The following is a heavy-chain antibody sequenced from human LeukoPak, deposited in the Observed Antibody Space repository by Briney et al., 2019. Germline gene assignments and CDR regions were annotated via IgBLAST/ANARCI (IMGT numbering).Heavy chain of an antibody. CDR3: ARVRLADERAWAY. CDR1: GYTFREFY. J-gene: IGHJ4*02. CDR2: ITPKSGDT. D-gene: IGHD3-3*02. Sequence: ASVKVSCKASGYTFREFYIHWVRQAPGQGLEYVGWITPKSGDTYSPQRFQGRVTMTRDASISTAYMELSSLRSDDTAVYFCARVRLADERAWAYWGQCTLVTVSS. V-gene: IGHV1-2*02.